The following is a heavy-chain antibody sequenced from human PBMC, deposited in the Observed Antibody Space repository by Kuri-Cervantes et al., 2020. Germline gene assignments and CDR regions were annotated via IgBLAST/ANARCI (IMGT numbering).Heavy chain of an antibody. V-gene: IGHV1-69*13. CDR3: ARARVSLRYFDWLYNYFDY. CDR2: IIPIFGTA. J-gene: IGHJ4*02. CDR1: GGTFSSYA. D-gene: IGHD3-9*01. Sequence: SVKVSCKASGGTFSSYAISWVRQAPGQGLEWMGGIIPIFGTANYAQKFQGRVTITADESTSTAYMELSSLRSEDTAVYYCARARVSLRYFDWLYNYFDYWGQGTLVTVSS.